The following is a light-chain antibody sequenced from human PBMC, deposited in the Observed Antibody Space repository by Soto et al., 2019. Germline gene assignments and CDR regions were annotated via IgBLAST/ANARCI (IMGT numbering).Light chain of an antibody. CDR1: QAIGVY. J-gene: IGKJ4*01. Sequence: DIPVTQSPSSLSASLGDRVTITCRANQAIGVYLAWFQQQPGKVPKLLIYAPSALQSGVPSRFSGSGSGTHSTITISSLQPEDIATYCCQKYNSAPLTFSGGTKVEI. CDR3: QKYNSAPLT. CDR2: APS. V-gene: IGKV1-27*01.